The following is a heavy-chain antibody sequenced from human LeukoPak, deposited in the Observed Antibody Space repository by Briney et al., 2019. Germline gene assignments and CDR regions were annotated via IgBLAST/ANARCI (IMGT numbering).Heavy chain of an antibody. CDR1: GFTFSNAW. Sequence: GGSLRLSCAASGFTFSNAWMTWVRQTPGKGLEWVGRIKSKTDGGTTDYAAPVKGRFTISRDDSQNTLYLQMNSLKTDDTALYYCTTRVRYCGGDCYPLDYWGQGTLVTASS. CDR2: IKSKTDGGTT. V-gene: IGHV3-15*01. CDR3: TTRVRYCGGDCYPLDY. J-gene: IGHJ4*02. D-gene: IGHD2-21*02.